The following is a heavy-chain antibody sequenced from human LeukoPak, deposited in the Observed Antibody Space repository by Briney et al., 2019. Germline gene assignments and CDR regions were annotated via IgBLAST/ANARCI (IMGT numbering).Heavy chain of an antibody. V-gene: IGHV4-59*08. Sequence: PSETLSLTCTVSGGSISSYYWSWIRQPPGKGLEWIGYIYYSGSTNYNPSLKSRVTISVDTSKNQFSLKLSSVTAADTAVYYCARWYYYDSSGYGDAFDIWGQGTMVTVSS. CDR2: IYYSGST. J-gene: IGHJ3*02. CDR3: ARWYYYDSSGYGDAFDI. D-gene: IGHD3-22*01. CDR1: GGSISSYY.